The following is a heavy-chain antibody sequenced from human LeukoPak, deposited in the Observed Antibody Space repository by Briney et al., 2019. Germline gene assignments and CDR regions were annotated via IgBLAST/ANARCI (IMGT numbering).Heavy chain of an antibody. J-gene: IGHJ4*02. D-gene: IGHD5-18*01. V-gene: IGHV3-53*01. CDR2: IYSAGST. CDR3: ARGTGEGYTYGRYYFDY. Sequence: PGGSLRLSCVVSGFDFSGFSMSWVRQAPGKGLEWVSFIYSAGSTHYSDSVKGRFTISIDNSKNTLYLQMNSLRVEDTAMYYCARGTGEGYTYGRYYFDYWGQGTLVTVSS. CDR1: GFDFSGFS.